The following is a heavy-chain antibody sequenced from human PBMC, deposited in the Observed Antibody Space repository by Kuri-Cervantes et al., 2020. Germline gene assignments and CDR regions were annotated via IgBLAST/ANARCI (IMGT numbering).Heavy chain of an antibody. D-gene: IGHD3-16*02. J-gene: IGHJ4*02. CDR2: IYHSGST. Sequence: GSLRLSCTVSGGSISSSSYYWGWIRQPPGKGLEWIGSIYHSGSTYYNPSLKSRVTISVDTSKNQFSLKLSSVTAADTAVYYCARGINDYVWGSYHHFDYWGQGTLVTVSS. CDR1: GGSISSSSYY. CDR3: ARGINDYVWGSYHHFDY. V-gene: IGHV4-39*07.